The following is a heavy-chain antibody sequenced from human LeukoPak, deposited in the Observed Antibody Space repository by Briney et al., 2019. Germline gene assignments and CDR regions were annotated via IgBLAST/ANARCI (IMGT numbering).Heavy chain of an antibody. CDR2: ISSSSSYI. J-gene: IGHJ4*02. Sequence: GGSLRLSCAASGFTFSSYSMNWVRQAPGKGLEWVSSISSSSSYIYYADSVKGRFTISRDNAKNSLYLEMNSLRAEDTAVFYCAREGPGGFDNWGQGTLVTVSS. V-gene: IGHV3-21*01. CDR3: AREGPGGFDN. D-gene: IGHD3-16*01. CDR1: GFTFSSYS.